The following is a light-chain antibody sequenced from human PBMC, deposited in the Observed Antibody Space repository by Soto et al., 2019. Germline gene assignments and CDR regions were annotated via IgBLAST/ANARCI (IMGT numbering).Light chain of an antibody. J-gene: IGLJ3*02. CDR3: CSYAGSSTWV. CDR1: SDDVGSYSL. CDR2: EAY. Sequence: QRVLTQPASVSGSPGQSITISCSGTSDDVGSYSLVSWFQQHPGKAPKLMIYEAYKRPSGVSNRFSGSKSGNTASLTISGLQAEDEADYYCCSYAGSSTWVFGGGTQLTAL. V-gene: IGLV2-23*01.